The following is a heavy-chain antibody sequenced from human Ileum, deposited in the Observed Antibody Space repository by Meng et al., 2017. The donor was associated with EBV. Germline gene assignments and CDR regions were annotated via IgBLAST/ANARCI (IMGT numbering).Heavy chain of an antibody. V-gene: IGHV4-59*12. CDR1: CNSFISCD. Sequence: QLQDTGPGAVMPTEPLTLSIIVACNSFISCDWSWRRPPPGRVLEWSGDIYKSGSTIYNPSLQSRVTIAMDTSKNQFSLMLRSVTAADTAVYYCAGDYGSWSYRFDYWGQGTLVTVSS. CDR3: AGDYGSWSYRFDY. J-gene: IGHJ4*02. CDR2: IYKSGST. D-gene: IGHD3-10*01.